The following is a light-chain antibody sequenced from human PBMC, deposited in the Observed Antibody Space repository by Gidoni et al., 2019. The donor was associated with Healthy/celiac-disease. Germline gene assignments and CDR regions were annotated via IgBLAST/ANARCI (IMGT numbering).Light chain of an antibody. CDR2: EVS. J-gene: IGLJ3*02. Sequence: QSALTQPASVSGSPGQSITISCTGTSSDVGGYNYGSWYQQHPGKAPKLMIYEVSNRPSGVSNRFSGSKSGNTASLTSSGLQAEDEADYYCSSYTSSSTRVFGGGTKLTVL. V-gene: IGLV2-14*01. CDR3: SSYTSSSTRV. CDR1: SSDVGGYNY.